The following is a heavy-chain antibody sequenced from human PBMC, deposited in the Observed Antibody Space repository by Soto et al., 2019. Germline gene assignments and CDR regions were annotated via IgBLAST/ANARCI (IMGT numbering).Heavy chain of an antibody. Sequence: SQTLSLTYAVSDDSISSINWWSWVRQPPEKGLEWIGQIDHSGNTDYNPSLKSRVTISGDKSKNQFSLRLISVTAADTAVYYCARGYFYDSSAYYSYLEYWSQGTLVTVSS. D-gene: IGHD3-22*01. CDR2: IDHSGNT. CDR1: DDSISSINW. V-gene: IGHV4-4*02. CDR3: ARGYFYDSSAYYSYLEY. J-gene: IGHJ4*02.